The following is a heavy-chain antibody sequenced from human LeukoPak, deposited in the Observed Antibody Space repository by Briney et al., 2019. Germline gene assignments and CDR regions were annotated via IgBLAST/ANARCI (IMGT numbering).Heavy chain of an antibody. CDR2: ITPLFGTA. J-gene: IGHJ5*02. Sequence: ASVKVSCKASGGTFSKYTISWVRQRPGQGLEWTGGITPLFGTANYAQKFQGRVTITADESTSTAYMELSSLRSEDTAVYYCARSSKTSAIFGVVIIGRGTFNWFDPWGQGTLVTVSS. V-gene: IGHV1-69*13. CDR1: GGTFSKYT. D-gene: IGHD3-3*01. CDR3: ARSSKTSAIFGVVIIGRGTFNWFDP.